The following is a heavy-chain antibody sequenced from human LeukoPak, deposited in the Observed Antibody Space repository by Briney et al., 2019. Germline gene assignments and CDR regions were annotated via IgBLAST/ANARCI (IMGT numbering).Heavy chain of an antibody. D-gene: IGHD2-15*01. Sequence: ASVKVSCKASGYTFTSYAMNWVRQAPGQGLEWMGWINTNTGNPTYAQGFTGRFVFSLDTSVSTAYLEISSLKAEDTAVYYCARDYRAYCSGGSCPNNWLDPWGQGILVTVSS. J-gene: IGHJ5*02. V-gene: IGHV7-4-1*02. CDR3: ARDYRAYCSGGSCPNNWLDP. CDR1: GYTFTSYA. CDR2: INTNTGNP.